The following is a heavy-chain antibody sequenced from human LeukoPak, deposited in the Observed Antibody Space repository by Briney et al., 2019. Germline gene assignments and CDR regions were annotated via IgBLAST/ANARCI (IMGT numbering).Heavy chain of an antibody. Sequence: SETLSLTCTVSGGSISSGSYYWSWIRQPAGKGLEWIGRIYTSGSTNYNPSLKSRFTISVDTSKNQFSLKLSSVTAADTAVYYCARDTYYYGSGSYYLVPSYYYYYMDVWGKGTTVTISS. D-gene: IGHD3-10*01. CDR2: IYTSGST. V-gene: IGHV4-61*02. CDR1: GGSISSGSYY. J-gene: IGHJ6*03. CDR3: ARDTYYYGSGSYYLVPSYYYYYMDV.